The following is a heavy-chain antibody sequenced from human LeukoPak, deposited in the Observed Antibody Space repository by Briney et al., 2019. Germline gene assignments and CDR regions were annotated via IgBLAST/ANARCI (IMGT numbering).Heavy chain of an antibody. V-gene: IGHV3-23*01. D-gene: IGHD3-22*01. CDR1: GFTFSSYA. CDR3: AKYYYDSSASRGGFDS. J-gene: IGHJ4*02. CDR2: ISSGGETA. Sequence: QPGGSLRLSCAASGFTFSSYAMSWVRQAPGKGLEWVAAISSGGETAFYADSVKGRFTTSRDNSKNTVYLQMNTVRLEDMAIYYCAKYYYDSSASRGGFDSWGQGTLVTVSS.